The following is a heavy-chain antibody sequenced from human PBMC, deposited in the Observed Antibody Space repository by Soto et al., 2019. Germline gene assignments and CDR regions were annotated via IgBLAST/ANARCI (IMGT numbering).Heavy chain of an antibody. J-gene: IGHJ5*02. Sequence: QVQLVESGGGVVQPGRSLRLSCAASGFTFIAYSMHWVRQAPGKGLEWLAVISFDGGEKHYADSVKGRCTISRDNSNNTLYLHMNSLRDDDTAIYYCASDPTSCSGVRCNWVGWFDPWCQGTLVIVSS. CDR2: ISFDGGEK. CDR3: ASDPTSCSGVRCNWVGWFDP. D-gene: IGHD2-15*01. V-gene: IGHV3-30-3*01. CDR1: GFTFIAYS.